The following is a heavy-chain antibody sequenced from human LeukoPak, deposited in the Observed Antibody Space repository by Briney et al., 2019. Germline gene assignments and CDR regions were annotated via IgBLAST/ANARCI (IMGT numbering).Heavy chain of an antibody. CDR2: ISGDGDNT. CDR1: GFTFDDYA. Sequence: GGSLRLSCAASGFTFDDYAMHWVRQAPGKGLDWVSLISGDGDNTYYADSVKGRFTISRDNSKNSLYLQMNSLRTEDTALYYCAKDVSEGGDAFDIWGRGTMVTVSS. D-gene: IGHD2-15*01. J-gene: IGHJ3*02. V-gene: IGHV3-43*02. CDR3: AKDVSEGGDAFDI.